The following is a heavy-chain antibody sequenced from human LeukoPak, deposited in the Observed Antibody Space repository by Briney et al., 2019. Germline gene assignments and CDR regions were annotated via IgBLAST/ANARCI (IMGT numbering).Heavy chain of an antibody. J-gene: IGHJ5*02. CDR1: GYTFTSYD. V-gene: IGHV1-24*01. CDR2: FDPEDGET. D-gene: IGHD3-3*01. CDR3: ATGADFWSGYYKRFGNWFDP. Sequence: ASVKVSCKASGYTFTSYDINWVRQATGQGLEWMGGFDPEDGETIYAQKFQGRVTMTEDTSTDTAYMELSSLRSEDTAVYYCATGADFWSGYYKRFGNWFDPWGQGTLVTVSS.